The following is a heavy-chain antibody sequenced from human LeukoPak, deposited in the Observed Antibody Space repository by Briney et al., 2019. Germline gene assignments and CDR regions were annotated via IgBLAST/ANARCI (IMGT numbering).Heavy chain of an antibody. CDR3: AKDPSYYYDSSGYYRN. CDR2: ISINGDNR. D-gene: IGHD3-22*01. Sequence: PGGSLRLSCAASGFTFTTYSMHWVRQAPGKGLEYVSGISINGDNRYYADSVKGRFTISRDNSKNTLYLQMNSLRAEDTAVYYCAKDPSYYYDSSGYYRNWGQGTLVTVSS. V-gene: IGHV3-64*04. CDR1: GFTFTTYS. J-gene: IGHJ4*02.